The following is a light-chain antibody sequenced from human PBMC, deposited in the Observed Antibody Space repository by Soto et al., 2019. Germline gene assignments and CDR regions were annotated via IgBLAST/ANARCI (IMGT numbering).Light chain of an antibody. Sequence: DIQMTQSHSTLSASVGDRVPITCRARQSISRWLAWYQQNPGKAPKLLIYDASSLESGVPSRFSGSGSGTEFTLTISSLQSEDFAVYYCQQYNNWPPPITFGQGTRLEIK. CDR1: QSISRW. CDR2: DAS. V-gene: IGKV1-5*01. J-gene: IGKJ5*01. CDR3: QQYNNWPPPIT.